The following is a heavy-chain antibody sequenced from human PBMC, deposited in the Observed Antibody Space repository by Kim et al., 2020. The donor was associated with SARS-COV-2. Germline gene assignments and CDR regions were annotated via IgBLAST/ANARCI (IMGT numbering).Heavy chain of an antibody. CDR1: GFTFSDYY. D-gene: IGHD3-22*01. CDR2: ISSSSSYT. J-gene: IGHJ4*02. V-gene: IGHV3-11*06. Sequence: GGSLRLSCAASGFTFSDYYMSWIRQAPGKGLEWVSYISSSSSYTNYADSVKGRFTISRDNAKNSLYLQMNSLRAEDTAVYYCARGPPYYYDSSGLFDYWGQGTLVTVSS. CDR3: ARGPPYYYDSSGLFDY.